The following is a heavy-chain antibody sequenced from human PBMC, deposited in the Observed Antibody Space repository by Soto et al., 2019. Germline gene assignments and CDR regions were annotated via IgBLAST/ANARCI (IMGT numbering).Heavy chain of an antibody. V-gene: IGHV3-30*18. CDR1: GFTFSSYG. D-gene: IGHD1-1*01. CDR2: ISYDGSNK. CDR3: ANWNYYYYGMDV. J-gene: IGHJ6*02. Sequence: GGSLRLSCAASGFTFSSYGMHWVRQAPGKGLEWVAVISYDGSNKYYADSVKGRFTISRDNSKNTLYLQMNSLRAEDTAVYYCANWNYYYYGMDVWGQGTTVTVSS.